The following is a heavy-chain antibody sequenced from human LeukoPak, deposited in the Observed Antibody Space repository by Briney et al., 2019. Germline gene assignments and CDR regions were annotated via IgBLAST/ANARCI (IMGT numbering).Heavy chain of an antibody. V-gene: IGHV3-7*03. CDR2: IKQDGSEK. CDR3: ARVGYFDWLLSPPDY. J-gene: IGHJ4*02. Sequence: GGSLRLSCAASGFTFSSYWMSWVRQAPGKGLEWVANIKQDGSEKYYVDSVKGRFTISRDNAKNSLYLQMNSLRAEDMAVYYCARVGYFDWLLSPPDYWGQGTLVTVSS. CDR1: GFTFSSYW. D-gene: IGHD3-9*01.